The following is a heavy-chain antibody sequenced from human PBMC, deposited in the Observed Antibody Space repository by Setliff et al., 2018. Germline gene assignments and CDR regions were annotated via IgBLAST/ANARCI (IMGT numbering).Heavy chain of an antibody. CDR1: GYTFTDHY. CDR3: ARGGSPDCSTAGCRYGDYVY. J-gene: IGHJ4*02. V-gene: IGHV1-46*03. CDR2: INPRAGTT. Sequence: ASVKVSCKASGYTFTDHYLYWVRQAPGQGLEWMGGINPRAGTTSYAQKLQGRVTMTRDTSTNTVYMELSSLRSEDTAVYYCARGGSPDCSTAGCRYGDYVYWGQGTQVTVSS. D-gene: IGHD2-2*01.